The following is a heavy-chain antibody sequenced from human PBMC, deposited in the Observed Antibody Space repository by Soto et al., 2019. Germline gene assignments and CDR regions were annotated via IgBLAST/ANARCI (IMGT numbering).Heavy chain of an antibody. CDR3: ARDSRGGAARRPTFYY. CDR2: IGRSGETI. J-gene: IGHJ4*02. D-gene: IGHD6-6*01. CDR1: GFTFSSFE. Sequence: EGSLRLSCVGSGFTFSSFEMNWVRQTPGKGLEWLSYIGRSGETIYYADSVKGRFTISRDNAKSSLFLQMTGLRDEDTGIYYCARDSRGGAARRPTFYYWGRGTLVTVSS. V-gene: IGHV3-48*03.